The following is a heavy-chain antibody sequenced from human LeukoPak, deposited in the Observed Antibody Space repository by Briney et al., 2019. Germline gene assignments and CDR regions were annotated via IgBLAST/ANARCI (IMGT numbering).Heavy chain of an antibody. CDR1: GFTFSDYY. CDR2: ISSSGSTI. V-gene: IGHV3-11*01. CDR3: AKDLVRELPFDY. Sequence: PGGSLRLSCAASGFTFSDYYMSWIRQAPGKGLEWVSYISSSGSTIYYADSVKGRFTISRDNAKNSLYLQMNSLRAEDTAVYYCAKDLVRELPFDYWGQGTLVTVSS. D-gene: IGHD1-26*01. J-gene: IGHJ4*02.